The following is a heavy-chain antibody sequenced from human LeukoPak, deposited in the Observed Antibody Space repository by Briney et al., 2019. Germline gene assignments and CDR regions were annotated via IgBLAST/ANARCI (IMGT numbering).Heavy chain of an antibody. J-gene: IGHJ4*02. V-gene: IGHV4-4*07. D-gene: IGHD2-15*01. CDR1: GASINSHY. Sequence: SETLSLTCTVSGASINSHYWSWIRQPAGKGLEWVGRNYISGSTNYNSSLQSRVTMSVDTSKNQFSLKLTSVTAADTAVYYCARALNPLPGTYYFDYWGQGTLVTVSS. CDR2: NYISGST. CDR3: ARALNPLPGTYYFDY.